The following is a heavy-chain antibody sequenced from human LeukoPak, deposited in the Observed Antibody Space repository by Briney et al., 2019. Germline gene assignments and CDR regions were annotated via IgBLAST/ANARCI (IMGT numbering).Heavy chain of an antibody. CDR1: GFSFTSYW. Sequence: GESLKISCQGAGFSFTSYWIAWVGQMPGKGLEWMGIIYPDDSDTRYSPSFQGQVTISADKSVRTAYLQWSSLKASDTAMYYCARPNITSYYDSRGYDAFDVWGQGTMVTVS. CDR3: ARPNITSYYDSRGYDAFDV. V-gene: IGHV5-51*01. J-gene: IGHJ3*01. CDR2: IYPDDSDT. D-gene: IGHD3-22*01.